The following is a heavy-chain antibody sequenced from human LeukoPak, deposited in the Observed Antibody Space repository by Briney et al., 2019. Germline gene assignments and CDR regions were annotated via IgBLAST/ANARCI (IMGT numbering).Heavy chain of an antibody. J-gene: IGHJ3*02. CDR1: GGSISSYY. CDR2: IYYGGST. Sequence: SETLSLTCTVSGGSISSYYWSWIRQPPGKGLEWIGYIYYGGSTNYNPSLKSRVTISVDTSKNQFSLKLSSVTAADTAVYYCARAREMASNAFDIWGQGTMVTVSS. D-gene: IGHD5-24*01. V-gene: IGHV4-59*01. CDR3: ARAREMASNAFDI.